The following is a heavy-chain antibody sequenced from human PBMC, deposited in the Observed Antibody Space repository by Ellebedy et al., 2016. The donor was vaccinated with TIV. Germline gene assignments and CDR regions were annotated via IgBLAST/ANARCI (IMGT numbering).Heavy chain of an antibody. CDR1: GFTFTSYA. D-gene: IGHD6-19*01. CDR3: AKGTQWLGRTCFDY. CDR2: LSGSGGRA. J-gene: IGHJ4*02. Sequence: PGGSLRLSCAASGFTFTSYAMSWVRQAPGKGLEWVSRLSGSGGRADYADSVKGRFTISRDNSKNTLYLQMNSLRAGDTAVYYCAKGTQWLGRTCFDYWGQGTLVTVSS. V-gene: IGHV3-23*01.